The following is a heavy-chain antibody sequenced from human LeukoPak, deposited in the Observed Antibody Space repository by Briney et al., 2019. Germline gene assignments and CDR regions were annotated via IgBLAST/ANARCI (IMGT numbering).Heavy chain of an antibody. V-gene: IGHV3-23*01. Sequence: GGSLRLSCAASGFTFSTYAMCWVRQAPGKGLEWVSAISGSGGNTYYADSVKGRFTMSRENSKNTLYLQMNSLRAEDTAVYYYAKPYEVSIGRYFDYWGQGTLVSVSS. CDR2: ISGSGGNT. CDR1: GFTFSTYA. CDR3: AKPYEVSIGRYFDY. D-gene: IGHD5-12*01. J-gene: IGHJ4*02.